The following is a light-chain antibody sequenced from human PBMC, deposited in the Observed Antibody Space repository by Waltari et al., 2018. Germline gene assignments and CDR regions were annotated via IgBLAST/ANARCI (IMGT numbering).Light chain of an antibody. CDR3: SSYAGSNGVL. Sequence: QSALTQPPSASGSPGQSVTISCSGTSSDIGAYNYVSWYQQHPGKAPKLMIYEVIKRPSGVPARFPGSKSGSTASLTVSELQAEDEADYYCSSYAGSNGVLFGGGTKVTVL. V-gene: IGLV2-8*01. J-gene: IGLJ2*01. CDR2: EVI. CDR1: SSDIGAYNY.